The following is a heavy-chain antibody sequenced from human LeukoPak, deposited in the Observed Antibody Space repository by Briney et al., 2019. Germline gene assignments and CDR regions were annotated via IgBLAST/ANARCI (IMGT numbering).Heavy chain of an antibody. Sequence: SETLSLTCAVYGGSFSVYYWSWIRQPPGKGLEWIGQINHSGSTNYNPSLKSRITISVDTSKNQFSLKLSSVTAADTAVYYCARLRRGYSYGSSTYYYYMDVWGKGTTVTVSS. J-gene: IGHJ6*03. CDR1: GGSFSVYY. D-gene: IGHD5-18*01. CDR3: ARLRRGYSYGSSTYYYYMDV. V-gene: IGHV4-34*01. CDR2: INHSGST.